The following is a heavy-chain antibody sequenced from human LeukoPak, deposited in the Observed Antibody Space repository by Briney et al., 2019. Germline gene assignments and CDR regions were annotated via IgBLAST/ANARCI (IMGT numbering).Heavy chain of an antibody. D-gene: IGHD4-17*01. V-gene: IGHV4-34*01. J-gene: IGHJ4*02. CDR3: ASLISGDYTLYYFDY. CDR1: GRSFSGYY. CDR2: INHSGST. Sequence: PSETLSLTCAVYGRSFSGYYWSWIRQPPGKGLEWIGEINHSGSTNYNPSLKSRVTISVDTSKNQFSLKLSSVTAADTAVYYCASLISGDYTLYYFDYWGQGTLVTVSS.